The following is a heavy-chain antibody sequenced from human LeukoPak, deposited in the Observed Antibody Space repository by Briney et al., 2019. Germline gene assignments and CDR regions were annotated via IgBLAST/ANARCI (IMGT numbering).Heavy chain of an antibody. CDR3: YYYDSSGFYPRTKIDY. Sequence: GGSLRLSCAGSGFSFSTYSMNWVRQAPGKGLEWASGITGSGANTYYADSVKGRFTISRDNSKNTLYLRMNSLRAEDTAVYYYYYYDSSGFYPRTKIDYWGQGTLVTVSS. CDR2: ITGSGANT. V-gene: IGHV3-23*01. J-gene: IGHJ4*02. D-gene: IGHD3-22*01. CDR1: GFSFSTYS.